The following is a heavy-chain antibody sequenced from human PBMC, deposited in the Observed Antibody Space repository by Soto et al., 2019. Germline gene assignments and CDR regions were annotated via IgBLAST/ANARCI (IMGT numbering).Heavy chain of an antibody. CDR1: GFTFSSYA. D-gene: IGHD3-10*01. J-gene: IGHJ4*02. CDR3: ANRRISMVRGVITPFDN. Sequence: EVQLLESGGGLVQPGGSLRLSCAVSGFTFSSYAMSWVRQAPGKGLEWVSAISGSGGSTYYADTVKGRFTIPRDNSKNTLYLQMNSLRAEDTAVYYCANRRISMVRGVITPFDNWGQGTLVTVSS. CDR2: ISGSGGST. V-gene: IGHV3-23*01.